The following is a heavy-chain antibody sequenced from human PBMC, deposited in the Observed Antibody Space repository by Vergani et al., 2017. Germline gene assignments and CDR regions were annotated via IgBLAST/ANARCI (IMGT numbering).Heavy chain of an antibody. CDR1: GFTFSNFG. Sequence: VQLLQSEGAVVQPGGSLRLSCAASGFTFSNFGMHWIRQAPGKGLEWLAYIGKDGINTRYRDAVKGRFTVSRDTSKDILYLQMDSLRSEDTALYYSAKYLRDSTDGLPDSWGPGTLVIVSS. CDR3: AKYLRDSTDGLPDS. CDR2: IGKDGINT. J-gene: IGHJ4*02. D-gene: IGHD2-21*02. V-gene: IGHV3-30*02.